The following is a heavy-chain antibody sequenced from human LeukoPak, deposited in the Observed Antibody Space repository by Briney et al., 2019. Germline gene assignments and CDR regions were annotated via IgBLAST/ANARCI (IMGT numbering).Heavy chain of an antibody. J-gene: IGHJ4*02. D-gene: IGHD3-22*01. Sequence: GGSLRLSCAVSGFTFSSYLMHWVRQAPGKGLVWVSRIISDGSGEGYADSVKGRFSISRDNAKNTMYMQMNSLRAEDTGVYYCARANHPSYYDSSGYYQDYWGQGTLVTVSS. CDR3: ARANHPSYYDSSGYYQDY. CDR2: IISDGSGE. V-gene: IGHV3-74*01. CDR1: GFTFSSYL.